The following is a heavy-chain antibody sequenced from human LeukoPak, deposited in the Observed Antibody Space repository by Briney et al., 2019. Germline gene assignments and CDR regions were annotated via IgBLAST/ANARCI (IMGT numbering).Heavy chain of an antibody. CDR2: IYTSGGT. CDR1: GGSITNLNYY. Sequence: PSETLSLTCTVSGGSITNLNYYWTWIRQPAGRRLEWIGRIYTSGGTNYNPSLKSRVTMSVDRSKNQFSLKLNSVTAADTAVYYCARGYSSSWFFLPNWFDPWGQGTLVTVSS. V-gene: IGHV4-4*07. J-gene: IGHJ5*02. CDR3: ARGYSSSWFFLPNWFDP. D-gene: IGHD6-13*01.